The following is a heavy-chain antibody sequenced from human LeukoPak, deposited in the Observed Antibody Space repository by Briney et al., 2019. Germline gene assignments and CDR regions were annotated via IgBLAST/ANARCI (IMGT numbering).Heavy chain of an antibody. CDR1: GYTFTSYA. CDR3: ASWFRYSSGPSY. CDR2: INAGNGNT. V-gene: IGHV1-3*01. J-gene: IGHJ4*02. Sequence: ASVKVSCKASGYTFTSYAMHWVRQAPGQRLEWMGWINAGNGNTKYSQKFQGRVTITADESTSTAYMELSSLRSEDTAVYYCASWFRYSSGPSYWGQGTLVTVSS. D-gene: IGHD6-19*01.